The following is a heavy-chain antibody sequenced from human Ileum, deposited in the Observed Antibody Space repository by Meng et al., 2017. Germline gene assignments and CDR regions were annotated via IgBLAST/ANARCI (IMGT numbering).Heavy chain of an antibody. CDR2: AST. CDR3: ARDHWGSLDY. V-gene: IGHV4-59*01. D-gene: IGHD7-27*01. J-gene: IGHJ4*02. CDR1: YQ. Sequence: YQWXWIRQPXGKXLEWIGYASTNYNPSLKSRLTISLDTSKNQVSLKLTSVTAADTAVYYCARDHWGSLDYWGQGILVTVSS.